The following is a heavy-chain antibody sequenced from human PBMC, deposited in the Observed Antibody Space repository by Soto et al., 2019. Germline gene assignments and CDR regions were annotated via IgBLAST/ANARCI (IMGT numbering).Heavy chain of an antibody. CDR3: VKDPRGGYDYGYYYYGMDV. D-gene: IGHD5-12*01. Sequence: GGSLRLSCSASGFTFSSYAMHWVRQAPGKGLEYVSAISSNGGSTYYADSVKGRFTISRDNFKNTLYLQMSSLRAEDTAVYYCVKDPRGGYDYGYYYYGMDVWGQGTTVTVSS. V-gene: IGHV3-64D*08. CDR2: ISSNGGST. CDR1: GFTFSSYA. J-gene: IGHJ6*02.